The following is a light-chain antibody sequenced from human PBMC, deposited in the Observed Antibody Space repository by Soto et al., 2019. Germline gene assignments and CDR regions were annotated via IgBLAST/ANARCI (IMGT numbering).Light chain of an antibody. V-gene: IGLV2-14*01. CDR1: SSDVGGYNY. Sequence: QSVLTQPASVSGSPGQSITISCTGTSSDVGGYNYVSWYQQHPGKAPKLMIYEVSNRPSGVSKRFSGSKSGNTASLTISGLQAEDEADYYCSSYTRNSTLVFGEGTQLTVL. CDR3: SSYTRNSTLV. J-gene: IGLJ7*01. CDR2: EVS.